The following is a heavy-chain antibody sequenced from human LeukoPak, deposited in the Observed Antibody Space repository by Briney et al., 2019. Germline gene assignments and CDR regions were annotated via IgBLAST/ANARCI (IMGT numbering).Heavy chain of an antibody. J-gene: IGHJ4*02. CDR1: LGSLSSYY. D-gene: IGHD3-10*01. CDR3: ASLARYYYGSGWSSIDY. V-gene: IGHV4-59*01. Sequence: SETLSLTCTVSLGSLSSYYWCWIRPPPGKGLEWIGHIYYSGSTNYNPSLKSRVTISVNTSKNQFSMKLSSVTAADTAVYYCASLARYYYGSGWSSIDYWGQGTLVTVSS. CDR2: IYYSGST.